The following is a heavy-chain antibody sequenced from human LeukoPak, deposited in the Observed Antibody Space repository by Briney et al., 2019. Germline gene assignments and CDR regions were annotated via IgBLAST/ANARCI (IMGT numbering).Heavy chain of an antibody. CDR2: FNHSGST. CDR3: ARGGWCSGGSCYSGRLDY. V-gene: IGHV4-34*01. CDR1: GGSFSGYY. J-gene: IGHJ4*02. Sequence: SETLSLTCAVYGGSFSGYYWSWIRQPPGKGLEWMGEFNHSGSTNYNPSLKSRVTISVDTSKNQFSLKLSSVTAADTAVYYCARGGWCSGGSCYSGRLDYWGQGTLVTVSS. D-gene: IGHD2-15*01.